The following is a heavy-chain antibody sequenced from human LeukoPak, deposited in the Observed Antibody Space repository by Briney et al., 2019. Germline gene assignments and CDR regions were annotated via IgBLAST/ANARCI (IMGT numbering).Heavy chain of an antibody. Sequence: ASVKVSCKASGYPFTDYYIHWVRQAPGQGLEWMGWINPNSGGTKYAQNFQGRVSMTRDTSITTAYMELSRLRSDDTAVYYCARLYPQAARPKDCWGQGTLVTVSS. CDR3: ARLYPQAARPKDC. CDR1: GYPFTDYY. V-gene: IGHV1-2*02. J-gene: IGHJ4*02. CDR2: INPNSGGT. D-gene: IGHD6-6*01.